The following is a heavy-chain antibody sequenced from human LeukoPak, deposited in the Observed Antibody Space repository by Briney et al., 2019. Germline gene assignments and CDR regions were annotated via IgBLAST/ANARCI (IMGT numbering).Heavy chain of an antibody. CDR3: ATYRQVLLPFES. CDR2: ISGSGGST. J-gene: IGHJ4*02. D-gene: IGHD2-8*02. V-gene: IGHV3-23*01. Sequence: GDSLRLSCAASGFTFNSYAMSWVRQAPGKGLEWVSAISGSGGSTYYADSVKGRFTISRDNSKNTLYLQMNSLRAEDTAIYYCATYRQVLLPFESWGQGTLVTVSS. CDR1: GFTFNSYA.